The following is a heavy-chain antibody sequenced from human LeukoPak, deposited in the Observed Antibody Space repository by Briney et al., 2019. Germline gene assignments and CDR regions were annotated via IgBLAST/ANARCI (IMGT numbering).Heavy chain of an antibody. CDR1: GYTFTSYY. CDR2: INPSGGST. CDR3: ARDADRSPYYFDY. V-gene: IGHV1-46*01. J-gene: IGHJ4*02. Sequence: GASVKVSCKASGYTFTSYYMHWVRQAPGQGLEWMGIINPSGGSTSYAQKFQGRVTITADKSTSTAYMELSSLRSEDTAVYYCARDADRSPYYFDYWGQGTLVTVSS.